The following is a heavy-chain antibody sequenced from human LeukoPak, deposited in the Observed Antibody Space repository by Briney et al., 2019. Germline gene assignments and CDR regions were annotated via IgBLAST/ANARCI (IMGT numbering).Heavy chain of an antibody. CDR1: GGSFSGYY. J-gene: IGHJ4*02. CDR2: INHSGST. D-gene: IGHD6-19*01. CDR3: ARMEGGWYVDY. Sequence: PSETLSLTCAVYGGSFSGYYWSWIRQPPGKGLEWIGEINHSGSTNYNPSLKSRVTISVDTSRNQFSLKLSSVTAANTAVYYCARMEGGWYVDYWGQGTLVTVSS. V-gene: IGHV4-34*01.